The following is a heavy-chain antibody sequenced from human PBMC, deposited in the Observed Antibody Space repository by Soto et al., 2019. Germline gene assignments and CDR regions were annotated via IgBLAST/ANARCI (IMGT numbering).Heavy chain of an antibody. V-gene: IGHV3-33*01. CDR2: IWYDGSNK. J-gene: IGHJ4*02. CDR3: ARVEITFGGSNLIGGSDY. CDR1: GFTFSSYG. Sequence: GGSLRLSCAASGFTFSSYGMHWVRQAPGKGLEWVAVIWYDGSNKYYADSVKGRFTISRDNSKNTLYLQMNSLRAEDTAVYYCARVEITFGGSNLIGGSDYWGQGTLVTVSS. D-gene: IGHD3-16*01.